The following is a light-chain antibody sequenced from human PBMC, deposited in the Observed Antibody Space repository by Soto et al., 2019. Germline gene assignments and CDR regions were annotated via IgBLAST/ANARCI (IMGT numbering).Light chain of an antibody. J-gene: IGLJ1*01. Sequence: QSALTQPASVSGSPGQSITIFCTGTSSDVGAYKFVSWYRHHPGRAPQVMIYEVTNRPSGVSSRFSGSKSGNTASLTISGLQPEDEGDYYCSSYTAGGTIFGTGTKLTVL. V-gene: IGLV2-14*01. CDR1: SSDVGAYKF. CDR2: EVT. CDR3: SSYTAGGTI.